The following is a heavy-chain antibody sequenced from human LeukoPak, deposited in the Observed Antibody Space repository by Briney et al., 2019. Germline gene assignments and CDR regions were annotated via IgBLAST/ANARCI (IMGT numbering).Heavy chain of an antibody. D-gene: IGHD4-17*01. J-gene: IGHJ5*02. CDR1: GYTFTSYG. V-gene: IGHV1-8*02. CDR2: MNPNSGNT. CDR3: ARGGIDYGDYPGNWFDA. Sequence: ASVKVSCKASGYTFTSYGISWVRQAPGQGLEWMGWMNPNSGNTGYAQKFQGRVTMTRNTSISTAYMELSSLRSEDTAVYYCARGGIDYGDYPGNWFDAWGQGTLVTVSS.